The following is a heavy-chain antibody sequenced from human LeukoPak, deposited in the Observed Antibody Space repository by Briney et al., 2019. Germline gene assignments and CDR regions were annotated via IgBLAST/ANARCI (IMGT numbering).Heavy chain of an antibody. J-gene: IGHJ4*02. CDR1: GFTFSSYA. CDR2: ISSNGGST. V-gene: IGHV3-64*01. CDR3: ARGPTYCSGGSCYEFDY. D-gene: IGHD2-15*01. Sequence: HPGGSLRLSCAASGFTFSSYAMHWVRQAPGKGLEYVSAISSNGGSTYYANSVKGRFTISRDNSKNTLYLQMGSLRAEDMAVYYCARGPTYCSGGSCYEFDYWGQGTLVTVSS.